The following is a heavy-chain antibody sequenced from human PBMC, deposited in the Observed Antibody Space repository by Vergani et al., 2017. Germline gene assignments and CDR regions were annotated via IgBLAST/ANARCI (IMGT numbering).Heavy chain of an antibody. V-gene: IGHV4-34*01. CDR3: ARGRFDLTSYYYYYMDV. CDR2: INHSGST. CDR1: GGYFSGYY. Sequence: QVQLQQWGAGLLKPSETLSLTCAVYGGYFSGYYWSWSRQPPGKGLEWIGEINHSGSTNYNPSLKGRVTISVDTSNNQFSLKLSSVTAADTAVYYCARGRFDLTSYYYYYMDVWGKGTTVTVSS. D-gene: IGHD3-9*01. J-gene: IGHJ6*03.